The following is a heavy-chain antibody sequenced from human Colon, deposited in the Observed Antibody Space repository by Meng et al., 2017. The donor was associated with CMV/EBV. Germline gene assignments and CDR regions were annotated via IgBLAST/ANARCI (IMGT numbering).Heavy chain of an antibody. J-gene: IGHJ4*02. Sequence: SETLSLTCTVSGGSISSYYWSWIRQPPGKGLEWIGYIYYSGSTNYNPSLKSRVTISVDTSKNQFSLKLSSVTAADTAVYYCASLDGYKGPSDYWSQGTLVTVSS. V-gene: IGHV4-59*01. CDR2: IYYSGST. CDR3: ASLDGYKGPSDY. D-gene: IGHD5-24*01. CDR1: GGSISSYY.